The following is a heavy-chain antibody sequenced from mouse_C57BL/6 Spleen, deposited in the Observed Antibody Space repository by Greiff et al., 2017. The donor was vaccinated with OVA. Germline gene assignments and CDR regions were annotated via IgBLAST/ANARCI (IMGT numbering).Heavy chain of an antibody. CDR2: IHPNSGST. CDR3: ARESSGYGY. Sequence: VPLQPPGAELVKPGASVKLSCKASGYTFTRYLMPRVKPRPGPGLEWIGMIHPNSGSTNYNEKFKSKATLTVDKSSSTAYMQLSSLTSEDSAVYYCARESSGYGYWGQGTTLTVSS. CDR1: GYTFTRYL. V-gene: IGHV1-64*01. J-gene: IGHJ2*01. D-gene: IGHD3-2*02.